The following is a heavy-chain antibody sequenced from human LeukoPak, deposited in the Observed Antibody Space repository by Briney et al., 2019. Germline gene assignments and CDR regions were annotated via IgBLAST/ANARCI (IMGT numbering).Heavy chain of an antibody. CDR3: ARHPGYSSSIDY. Sequence: SGPALVKPTQTLTLTCTFSGFSLGTSGMCVGWIRQPPGKALEWLARIDWDDDKYYSTSLKTRLTISKDTSKNQVVLTMTNMDPVDTATYYCARHPGYSSSIDYWGQGTLVTVSS. D-gene: IGHD6-13*01. V-gene: IGHV2-70*11. J-gene: IGHJ4*02. CDR2: IDWDDDK. CDR1: GFSLGTSGMC.